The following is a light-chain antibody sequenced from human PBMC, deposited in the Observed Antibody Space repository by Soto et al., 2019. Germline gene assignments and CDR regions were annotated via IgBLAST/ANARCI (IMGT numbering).Light chain of an antibody. CDR3: SSSATGTISHVV. CDR1: SSDVGNSDY. Sequence: QSVLTQPASVSGSPGQSITISCTGTSSDVGNSDYVSWYQHHPGKAPKLMISGVTNRPSGVSNRFSGSKSGNTASLTISGLQAEDEADYYCSSSATGTISHVVFGGGTKLTVL. J-gene: IGLJ2*01. V-gene: IGLV2-14*03. CDR2: GVT.